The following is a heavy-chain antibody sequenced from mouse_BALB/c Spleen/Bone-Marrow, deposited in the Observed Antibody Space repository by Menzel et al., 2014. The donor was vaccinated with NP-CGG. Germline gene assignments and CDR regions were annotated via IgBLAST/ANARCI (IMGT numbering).Heavy chain of an antibody. D-gene: IGHD4-1*01. CDR2: ISSGSTAI. CDR1: GFTFSSFG. Sequence: EVKVVESGGGLVQPGGSRKLSCAASGFTFSSFGMHWVRQAPEKGLEWVAYISSGSTAICYADTVKGRFTISRGNPKNTLFLQMTSLRSEDTAMYYCARGGNWDDFDVWGAGTTATVSS. J-gene: IGHJ1*01. V-gene: IGHV5-17*02. CDR3: ARGGNWDDFDV.